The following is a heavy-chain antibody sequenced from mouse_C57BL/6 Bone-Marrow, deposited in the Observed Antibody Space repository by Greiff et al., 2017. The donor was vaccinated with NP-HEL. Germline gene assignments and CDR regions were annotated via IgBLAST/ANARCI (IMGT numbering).Heavy chain of an antibody. CDR3: ARWCYGSSFLYYAMDY. CDR2: INPSTGGT. CDR1: GYSFTGYY. V-gene: IGHV1-42*01. Sequence: VQLQQSGPELVKPGASVKISCKASGYSFTGYYMNWVKQSPEKSLEWIGEINPSTGGTTYNQKFKAKATLTVDKSSSTAYMQLKSLTSEDSAVYYCARWCYGSSFLYYAMDYWGQGTSVTVSS. D-gene: IGHD1-1*01. J-gene: IGHJ4*01.